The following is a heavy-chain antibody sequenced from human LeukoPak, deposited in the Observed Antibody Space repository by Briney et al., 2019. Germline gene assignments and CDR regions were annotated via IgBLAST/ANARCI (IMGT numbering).Heavy chain of an antibody. CDR1: GGPFSGYY. CDR3: ARGDYANQRSNNWFDP. CDR2: INHSGSI. V-gene: IGHV4-34*01. Sequence: PSETLSLPCAVYGGPFSGYYWTWIRQPPGKGLEWIGEINHSGSIKYNPSLKSRGHISLDTSKNQFPLQLSSVTAADTAVYYCARGDYANQRSNNWFDPWGQGTLVTVSS. D-gene: IGHD4-17*01. J-gene: IGHJ5*02.